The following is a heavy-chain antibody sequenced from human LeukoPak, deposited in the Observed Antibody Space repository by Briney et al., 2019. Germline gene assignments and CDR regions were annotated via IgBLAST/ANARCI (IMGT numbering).Heavy chain of an antibody. D-gene: IGHD2-15*01. J-gene: IGHJ4*02. V-gene: IGHV3-23*01. CDR3: AKDDPLVVAATRRGSYFDY. Sequence: GGSLRLSCAASGFTFSSYGMHWVRQAPGKGLEWVSAISGSGGSTYYADSVKGRFTISRDNSKNTLYLQMNSLRAEDTAVYYCAKDDPLVVAATRRGSYFDYWGQGTLVTVSS. CDR2: ISGSGGST. CDR1: GFTFSSYG.